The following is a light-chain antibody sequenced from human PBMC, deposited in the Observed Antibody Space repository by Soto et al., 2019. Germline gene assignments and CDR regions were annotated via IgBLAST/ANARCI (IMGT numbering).Light chain of an antibody. CDR1: QSVSSN. Sequence: EIVMTQSPATLSVSPWERATLSCRASQSVSSNLAWYQQKPGQAPRLLIYGASTRATGIPARFSGSGSGTESTLTISSLQSEDFAVYYCQQYNNWPSITFGQGTRLEI. CDR3: QQYNNWPSIT. J-gene: IGKJ5*01. CDR2: GAS. V-gene: IGKV3-15*01.